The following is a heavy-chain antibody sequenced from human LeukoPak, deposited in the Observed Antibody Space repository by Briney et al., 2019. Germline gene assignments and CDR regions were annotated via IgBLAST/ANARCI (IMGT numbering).Heavy chain of an antibody. D-gene: IGHD3-10*01. V-gene: IGHV3-53*01. CDR1: GFTVSSNY. CDR3: ARDLRSKGSGSYYNGDC. CDR2: IYSGGST. Sequence: GGSLRLSCAASGFTVSSNYMSWVRQAPGKGLEWVSVIYSGGSTYYADSVKGRFTISSDNSKNTLYLQMNSLRAEDTAVYYCARDLRSKGSGSYYNGDCWGQGTLVTVSS. J-gene: IGHJ4*02.